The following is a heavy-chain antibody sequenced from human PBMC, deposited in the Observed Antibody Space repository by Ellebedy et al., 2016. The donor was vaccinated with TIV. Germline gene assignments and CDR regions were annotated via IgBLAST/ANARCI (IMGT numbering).Heavy chain of an antibody. J-gene: IGHJ6*02. CDR3: ARSPKDHYYHAMDV. CDR2: IIGSGGST. Sequence: GGSLRLSCAAPGFSFSSYAMSWVRQAPGKGLEWVTGIIGSGGSTNYVDSVKGRFTISRDNSKNTLFLQMNSLRGEDTAVYFCARSPKDHYYHAMDVWGQGTTVTVS. V-gene: IGHV3-23*01. CDR1: GFSFSSYA.